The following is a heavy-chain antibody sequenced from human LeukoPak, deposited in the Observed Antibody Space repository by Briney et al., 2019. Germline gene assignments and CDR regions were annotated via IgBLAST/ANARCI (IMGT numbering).Heavy chain of an antibody. CDR2: IIPIFGTA. Sequence: ASVKVSCKASGGTFSSYAISWVRQAPGQGLEWMGGIIPIFGTANYAQKLQGRVTMTTDTSTSTAYMELRSLRSDDTAVYYCARVPAGLYSSSWSPFDYWGQGTLVTVSS. J-gene: IGHJ4*02. CDR1: GGTFSSYA. V-gene: IGHV1-69*05. D-gene: IGHD6-13*01. CDR3: ARVPAGLYSSSWSPFDY.